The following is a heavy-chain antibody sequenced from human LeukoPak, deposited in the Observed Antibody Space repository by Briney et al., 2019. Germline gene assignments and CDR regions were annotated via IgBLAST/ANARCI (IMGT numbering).Heavy chain of an antibody. CDR3: AKDPMGSGYDMNFDY. D-gene: IGHD5-12*01. CDR2: MNPNSGNT. J-gene: IGHJ4*02. Sequence: GASVKVSCKASGYTFTSYDINWVRQATGQGLEWMGWMNPNSGNTGYAQKFQGRVTMTRNTSISTAYMELSSLRSEDTAVYYCAKDPMGSGYDMNFDYWGQGTLVTVSS. CDR1: GYTFTSYD. V-gene: IGHV1-8*01.